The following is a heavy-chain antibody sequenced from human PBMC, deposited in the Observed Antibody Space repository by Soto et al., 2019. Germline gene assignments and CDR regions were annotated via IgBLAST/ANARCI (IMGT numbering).Heavy chain of an antibody. J-gene: IGHJ4*02. CDR2: INAGNGNT. CDR3: ARELVGAMGGYFDY. Sequence: SVKVSCKASGYTFTSYAMHWVRQAPGQRLEWMGWINAGNGNTKYSQKFQGRVTITRDTSASTAYMELSSLRSEDTAVYYCARELVGAMGGYFDYWGQGTLVTVSS. D-gene: IGHD1-26*01. CDR1: GYTFTSYA. V-gene: IGHV1-3*01.